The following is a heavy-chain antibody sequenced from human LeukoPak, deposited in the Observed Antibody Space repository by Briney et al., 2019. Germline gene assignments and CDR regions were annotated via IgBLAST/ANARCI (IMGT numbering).Heavy chain of an antibody. J-gene: IGHJ4*02. CDR1: GYTFTSYG. CDR3: ARDGDIVVVPAASRPHY. D-gene: IGHD2-2*01. V-gene: IGHV1-18*01. CDR2: ISAYNGNK. Sequence: ASVKVSCKASGYTFTSYGISWVRQAPGQGPKWMGWISAYNGNKNYAQKLQGRVTMTTDTSTSTAYMELRSLRSDDTAVYYCARDGDIVVVPAASRPHYWGQGTLVTVSS.